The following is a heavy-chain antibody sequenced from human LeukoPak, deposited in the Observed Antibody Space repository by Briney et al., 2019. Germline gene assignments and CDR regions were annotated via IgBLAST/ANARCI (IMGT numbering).Heavy chain of an antibody. CDR2: INPNSGGT. D-gene: IGHD6-19*01. CDR1: GYTFTGYY. CDR3: ARARYSSGWYYFDY. Sequence: ASVKVSCKASGYTFTGYYMHWVRQAPGQVLEWMGWINPNSGGTNYAQKFQGRVTMTRDTSISTAYMELSRLRSDDTAVYYCARARYSSGWYYFDYWGQGTLVTVSS. J-gene: IGHJ4*02. V-gene: IGHV1-2*02.